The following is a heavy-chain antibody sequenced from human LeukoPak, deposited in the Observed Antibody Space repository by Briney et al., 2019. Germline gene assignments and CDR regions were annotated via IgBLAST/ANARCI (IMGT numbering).Heavy chain of an antibody. CDR3: ARRRDGYNPFDY. CDR2: IYYSGST. CDR1: GGSISSSSYY. J-gene: IGHJ4*02. D-gene: IGHD5-24*01. V-gene: IGHV4-39*01. Sequence: SETLSLTCTVSGGSISSSSYYWGWMRQPPGKGLEWIGSIYYSGSTYYNPSLKSRVTISIDTSKNQFSLKLSSVTAADTAVYYCARRRDGYNPFDYWGQGVLVTVS.